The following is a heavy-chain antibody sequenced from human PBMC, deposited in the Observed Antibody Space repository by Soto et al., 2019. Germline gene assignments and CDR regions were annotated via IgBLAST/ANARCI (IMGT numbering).Heavy chain of an antibody. Sequence: GSLRLSCAASGFTFSRYSMNWVRQAPGKGLEWVSSISSTTNYIYYADSMKGRFTVSRDNAKNSVYLDMNSLSAEDTAVYYCARESEDLTSNFDYWGQGTLVTVSS. CDR1: GFTFSRYS. J-gene: IGHJ4*02. CDR2: ISSTTNYI. V-gene: IGHV3-21*01. CDR3: ARESEDLTSNFDY.